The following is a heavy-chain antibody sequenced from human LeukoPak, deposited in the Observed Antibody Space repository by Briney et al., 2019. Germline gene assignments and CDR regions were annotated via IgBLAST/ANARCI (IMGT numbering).Heavy chain of an antibody. CDR1: GFTFSSYA. CDR3: AKDRSCSSTSCYAYYYYYYGMDV. V-gene: IGHV3-23*01. D-gene: IGHD2-2*01. Sequence: GGSLRLSCAASGFTFSSYAMSWVRQAPGKGLEWVSAISGSGGSTYYADSVKGRFTISRDNSKNTLYLQMNSLRAEGTAVYYCAKDRSCSSTSCYAYYYYYYGMDVWGQGTTVTVSS. J-gene: IGHJ6*02. CDR2: ISGSGGST.